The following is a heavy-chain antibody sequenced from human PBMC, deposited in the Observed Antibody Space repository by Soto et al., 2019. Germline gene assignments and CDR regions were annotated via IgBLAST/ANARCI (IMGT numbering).Heavy chain of an antibody. CDR1: GGTFSSYA. D-gene: IGHD2-21*02. CDR2: IIPISGTA. CDR3: ASTVATVYYYYGMDV. J-gene: IGHJ6*02. V-gene: IGHV1-69*12. Sequence: QVQLVQSGAEVKKPGSSVKVSCKASGGTFSSYAITWVRQAPGQGLEWMGGIIPISGTADYAHKFQGRVKITADESTSKAYWELSSLRPEHTGVYYCASTVATVYYYYGMDVWGQGTTATVPS.